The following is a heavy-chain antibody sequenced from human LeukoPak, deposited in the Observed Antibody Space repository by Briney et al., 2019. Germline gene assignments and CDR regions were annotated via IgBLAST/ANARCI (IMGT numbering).Heavy chain of an antibody. Sequence: PGGSPRLSCAASGFSFRSHGMNWVRQAPGKGLEWVSYITSSGSSIYYADSVKGRFTISRDNAKNSLYLQMNSLRAEDTAVYHCARDVATSGWATFYWGPGTLVTVSS. V-gene: IGHV3-48*01. CDR3: ARDVATSGWATFY. J-gene: IGHJ4*02. CDR2: ITSSGSSI. D-gene: IGHD6-19*01. CDR1: GFSFRSHG.